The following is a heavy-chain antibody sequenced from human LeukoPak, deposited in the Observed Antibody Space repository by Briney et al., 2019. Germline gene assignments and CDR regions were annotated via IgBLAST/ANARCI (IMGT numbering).Heavy chain of an antibody. J-gene: IGHJ5*02. CDR1: GGTFSSYA. Sequence: SSVKVSCKASGGTFSSYAISWVRQAPGQGLEWIGGIIPIFGTANYAQKFQGRVTITADESTSTAYMELSSLRSEDTAVYYRARDCSSTSCYRGPFNWFDPWGQGTLVTVSS. CDR3: ARDCSSTSCYRGPFNWFDP. D-gene: IGHD2-2*01. V-gene: IGHV1-69*01. CDR2: IIPIFGTA.